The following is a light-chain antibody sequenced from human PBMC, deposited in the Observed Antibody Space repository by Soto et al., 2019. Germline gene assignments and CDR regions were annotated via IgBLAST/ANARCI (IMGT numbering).Light chain of an antibody. V-gene: IGKV3-20*01. CDR1: QSVSSNY. J-gene: IGKJ3*01. Sequence: EIVLTQSPGTLSLSPGERATLSCRASQSVSSNYVAWYHQKPDQAPRLLIKGASSRVTGVPDRFSGRGSGTDFTLIISRLAPEDFGMYYCQQYSNSPVTFGHGTKVEIK. CDR3: QQYSNSPVT. CDR2: GAS.